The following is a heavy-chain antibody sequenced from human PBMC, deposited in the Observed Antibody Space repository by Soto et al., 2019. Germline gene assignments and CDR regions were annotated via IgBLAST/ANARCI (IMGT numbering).Heavy chain of an antibody. CDR3: ARDSYCSGGSCYEYFDY. CDR2: ISSSSSTI. D-gene: IGHD2-15*01. J-gene: IGHJ4*02. V-gene: IGHV3-48*01. Sequence: GGSLRLSCAASGFTFSSYSMNWVRQAPGKGLEWVSYISSSSSTIYYADSVKGRFTISRDNAKNSLYLQMNSLRAEDTAVYYCARDSYCSGGSCYEYFDYWGQGTLVTVSS. CDR1: GFTFSSYS.